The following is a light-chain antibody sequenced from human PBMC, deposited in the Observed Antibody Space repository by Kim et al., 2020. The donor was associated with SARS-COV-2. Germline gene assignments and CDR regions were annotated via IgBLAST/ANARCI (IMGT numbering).Light chain of an antibody. CDR2: EAS. Sequence: EIVLTQSPATLSLSPGERATLSCRASQRVTSYLAWYQQKPGQPPRLLIYEASARATGVPARFSGSGSGTDFTLTISSLEPEDFAIYYCNRRSSWTPLLTFGGGTKVDIK. CDR1: QRVTSY. J-gene: IGKJ4*02. CDR3: NRRSSWTPLLT. V-gene: IGKV3-11*01.